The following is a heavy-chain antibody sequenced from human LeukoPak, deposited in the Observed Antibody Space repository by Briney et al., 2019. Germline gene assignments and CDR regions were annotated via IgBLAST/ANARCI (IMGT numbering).Heavy chain of an antibody. CDR3: ARVGCRYVINDWSRTGLGAYPTKYYYHMDV. V-gene: IGHV4-34*01. J-gene: IGHJ6*03. D-gene: IGHD3-9*01. CDR2: INRSGST. CDR1: GGSFSDYY. Sequence: PSETLSLTCAVYGGSFSDYYWSWIRQPPGKGLEWIGEINRSGSTNYSPSLKSRVTISVDTSKNQFSLKLSSVAAADTAVYFCARVGCRYVINDWSRTGLGAYPTKYYYHMDVWDKGTTVTVSS.